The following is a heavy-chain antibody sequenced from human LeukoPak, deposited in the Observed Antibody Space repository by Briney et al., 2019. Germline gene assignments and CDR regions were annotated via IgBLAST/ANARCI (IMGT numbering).Heavy chain of an antibody. D-gene: IGHD5-24*01. V-gene: IGHV1-46*01. CDR3: ARGRWLQFRHYFDY. CDR2: LNPRGGST. CDR1: GYTFTRYY. J-gene: IGHJ4*02. Sequence: ASVKVSCKASGYTFTRYYIHWVRQAPGQGLEWMGILNPRGGSTNYAQKFQGRVTITADESTSTAYMELSSLRSEDTAVYYCARGRWLQFRHYFDYWGQGTLVTVSS.